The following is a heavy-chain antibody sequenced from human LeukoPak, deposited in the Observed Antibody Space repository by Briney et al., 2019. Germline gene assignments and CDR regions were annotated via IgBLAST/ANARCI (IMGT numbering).Heavy chain of an antibody. V-gene: IGHV1-2*02. CDR1: GYTFTGYY. CDR3: ASGRLYCSSTSCQDYYYYMDV. J-gene: IGHJ6*03. Sequence: ASVKVSCKASGYTFTGYYMHWVRQAPGQGLEWMGWINPNSGGTNYAQKFQGRVTMTRDTSISTAYMELSRLRSDDTAVYYCASGRLYCSSTSCQDYYYYMDVSGKGTTVTVSS. CDR2: INPNSGGT. D-gene: IGHD2-2*01.